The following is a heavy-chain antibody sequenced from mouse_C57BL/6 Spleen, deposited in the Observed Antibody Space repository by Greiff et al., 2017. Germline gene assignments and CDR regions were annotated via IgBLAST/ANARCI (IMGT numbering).Heavy chain of an antibody. CDR1: GYTFTDYY. Sequence: VQLQQSGPELVKPGASVKISCKASGYTFTDYYMNWVKQSHGKSLEWIGDINPNNGGTSYNQKFKGKATLTVDKSSSTAYMELRSLTSEDSAVYYCAREGGYDLYWYFDVWGTGTTVTVSS. CDR3: AREGGYDLYWYFDV. V-gene: IGHV1-26*01. D-gene: IGHD2-2*01. J-gene: IGHJ1*03. CDR2: INPNNGGT.